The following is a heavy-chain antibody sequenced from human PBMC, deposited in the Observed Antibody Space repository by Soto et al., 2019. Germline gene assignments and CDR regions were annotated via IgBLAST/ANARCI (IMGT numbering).Heavy chain of an antibody. J-gene: IGHJ4*02. Sequence: QVQLVESGGGVVQPGRSLRLSCVASGFTFSSYGMHWVRQAPGKGLEWVAVISYDGSNKYYADSVKGRFTISRDNSKNTLYLQMNSLRAEDTAVYYCAKQGRYDYAFDYWGQGTLVTVSS. CDR3: AKQGRYDYAFDY. V-gene: IGHV3-30*18. CDR1: GFTFSSYG. D-gene: IGHD4-17*01. CDR2: ISYDGSNK.